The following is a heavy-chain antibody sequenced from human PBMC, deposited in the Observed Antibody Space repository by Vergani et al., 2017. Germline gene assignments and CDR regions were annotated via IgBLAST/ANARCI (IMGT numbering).Heavy chain of an antibody. CDR3: ARDYCSGGSCYPVY. V-gene: IGHV4-30-2*05. CDR2: IYYSGST. J-gene: IGHJ4*02. CDR1: GGSISSGGYS. Sequence: QLQLQESGSGLVKPSQTLSLTCAVSGGSISSGGYSWSWIRQPPGKGLEWIGYIYYSGSTYYNPSLKSRVTISVDTSKNQFSLKLSSVTAADTAVYYCARDYCSGGSCYPVYWGQGTLVTVSS. D-gene: IGHD2-15*01.